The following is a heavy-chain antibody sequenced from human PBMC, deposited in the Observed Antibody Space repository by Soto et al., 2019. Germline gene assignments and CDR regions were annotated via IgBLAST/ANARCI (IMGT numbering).Heavy chain of an antibody. Sequence: ASVKVSFKASGYTFTSYGISWLRQAPGQGLEWMGWISAYNGNTNYAQKLQGRVTMTTDTSTSTAYMELRSLRSDDTAVYYCARDGSIFRPHDAFDIWGQGTMVTVSS. D-gene: IGHD3-9*01. CDR1: GYTFTSYG. CDR2: ISAYNGNT. V-gene: IGHV1-18*01. CDR3: ARDGSIFRPHDAFDI. J-gene: IGHJ3*02.